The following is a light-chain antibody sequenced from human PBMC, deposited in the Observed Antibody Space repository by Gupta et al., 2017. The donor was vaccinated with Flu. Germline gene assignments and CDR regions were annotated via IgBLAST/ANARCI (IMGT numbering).Light chain of an antibody. V-gene: IGKV3D-11*02. CDR3: HQRSNLQM. Sequence: VLTQSPGTLSLSPGERATLSCRASQSINNYIAWYQQKPGQAPRLLIYDASSRAAGTPPRFSGSGSGTDFTLTISSLEPEDSAIHYLHQRSNLQMFGQGTKVEIK. J-gene: IGKJ1*01. CDR2: DAS. CDR1: QSINNY.